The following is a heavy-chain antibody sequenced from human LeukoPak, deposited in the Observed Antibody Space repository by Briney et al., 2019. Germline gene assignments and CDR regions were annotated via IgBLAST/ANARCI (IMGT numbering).Heavy chain of an antibody. Sequence: SVKVSCKASGGTFSSYAISWVRQAPGQGLEWMGRIIPIFTTANYAQKFQGRVTITTDESTSTAYMELSSLRSEDTAVYYCARDHALAVAGTQGTWGQGTLVTVSS. CDR1: GGTFSSYA. CDR3: ARDHALAVAGTQGT. J-gene: IGHJ4*02. V-gene: IGHV1-69*05. D-gene: IGHD6-19*01. CDR2: IIPIFTTA.